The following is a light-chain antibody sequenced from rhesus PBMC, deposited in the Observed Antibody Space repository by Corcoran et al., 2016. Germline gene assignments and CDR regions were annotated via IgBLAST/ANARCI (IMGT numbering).Light chain of an antibody. Sequence: DIVMTQTPLSLPVTPGEPASISCTSSQSLLHSGGKTYLYWSLQKPGQSPQLLIYDASNRASGVPDRFSGNGSSTDFTLKISRVEAEDFGVDYCMQAIQLPLTFSGETKVAIK. CDR2: DAS. CDR3: MQAIQLPLT. CDR1: QSLLHSGGKTY. V-gene: IGKV2-104*02. J-gene: IGKJ4*01.